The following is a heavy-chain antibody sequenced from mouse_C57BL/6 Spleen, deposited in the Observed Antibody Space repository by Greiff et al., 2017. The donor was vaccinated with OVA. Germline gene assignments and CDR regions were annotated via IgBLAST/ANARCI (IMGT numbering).Heavy chain of an antibody. CDR3: ARGHREGNYDWYFDV. Sequence: QVQLQQSGAELARPGASVKLSCKASGYTFTSYGISWVKQRTGQGLEWIGEIYPRSGNTYYNEKFKGKATLTADKSSSTAYMELRSLTSEDSAVYVCARGHREGNYDWYFDVWGTGTTVTVSS. CDR2: IYPRSGNT. CDR1: GYTFTSYG. D-gene: IGHD2-1*01. J-gene: IGHJ1*03. V-gene: IGHV1-81*01.